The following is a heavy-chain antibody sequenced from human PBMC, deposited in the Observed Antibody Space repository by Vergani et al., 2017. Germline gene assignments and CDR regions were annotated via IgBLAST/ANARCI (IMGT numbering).Heavy chain of an antibody. CDR2: IYPGDSDT. CDR1: GYSFTSYW. Sequence: EVQLVQSGAEVKKPGESLKISCKGSGYSFTSYWIGWVRQMPGKGLEWMGIIYPGDSDTRYSPSFQGQVTISADKSISTAYLQWSSLKASDTAMYYCARGGYCTNVVCYRNLCDYWGQGTLVTVSS. V-gene: IGHV5-51*03. D-gene: IGHD2-8*01. J-gene: IGHJ4*02. CDR3: ARGGYCTNVVCYRNLCDY.